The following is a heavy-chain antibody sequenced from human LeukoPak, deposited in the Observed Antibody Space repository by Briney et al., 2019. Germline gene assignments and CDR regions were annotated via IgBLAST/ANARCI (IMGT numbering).Heavy chain of an antibody. CDR3: AREFDAFDI. Sequence: SETLSLTCTVSGGSISSSTYYWSWIRQPPGKGLEWIGYIYYSGSTNYNPSLKSRVTISVDTSKNQFSLKLSSVTAADTAVYYCAREFDAFDIWGQGTMVTVSS. V-gene: IGHV4-61*01. CDR1: GGSISSSTYY. CDR2: IYYSGST. J-gene: IGHJ3*02.